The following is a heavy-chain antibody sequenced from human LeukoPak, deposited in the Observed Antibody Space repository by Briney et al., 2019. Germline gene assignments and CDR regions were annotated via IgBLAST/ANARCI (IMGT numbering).Heavy chain of an antibody. J-gene: IGHJ4*02. CDR1: GYSFTSYW. CDR2: IYPGDSDT. Sequence: GESLKISCKGSGYSFTSYWIGWVRQMPGRGLEWMGIIYPGDSDTRYSPSFQGQVTISADKSISTAYLQWSSLEASDTAMYYCASGDSSGWGATGSYFDYWGQGTLVTVSS. D-gene: IGHD6-19*01. V-gene: IGHV5-51*01. CDR3: ASGDSSGWGATGSYFDY.